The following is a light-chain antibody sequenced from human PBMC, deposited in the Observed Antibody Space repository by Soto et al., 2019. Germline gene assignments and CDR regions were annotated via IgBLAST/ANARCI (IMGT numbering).Light chain of an antibody. J-gene: IGKJ1*01. CDR1: QTVSRN. CDR2: DIS. V-gene: IGKV3-15*01. Sequence: EVVITQSPATLSVSPGEIATLSCRASQTVSRNLAWYQQRPGQTPMLLIYDISNRAAGVPARFSGSGSETEFTLTISRLEPEDFAVYYCQHYCSSGTFGQGSKV. CDR3: QHYCSSGT.